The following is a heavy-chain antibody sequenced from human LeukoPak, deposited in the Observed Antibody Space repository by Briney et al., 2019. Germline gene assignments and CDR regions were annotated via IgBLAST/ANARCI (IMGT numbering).Heavy chain of an antibody. CDR2: VSGGGGST. V-gene: IGHV3-23*01. D-gene: IGHD3-10*01. J-gene: IGHJ6*03. CDR3: ASDGAKFGALTYYYYYMDV. CDR1: GLTFSSYA. Sequence: GGSLRLSCAFSGLTFSSYAMTWVRQAPGKGLEWVSAVSGGGGSTYYADSVRGRFTISRDNSKNTLCLQMNSLKAEDTAVYYCASDGAKFGALTYYYYYMDVWGKGTTVTVSS.